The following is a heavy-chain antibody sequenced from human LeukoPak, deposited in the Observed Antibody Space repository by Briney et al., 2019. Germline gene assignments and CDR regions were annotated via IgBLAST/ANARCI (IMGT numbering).Heavy chain of an antibody. V-gene: IGHV4-59*12. D-gene: IGHD5-24*01. CDR1: GGSISSYY. Sequence: SETLSLTCTVSGGSISSYYWSWIRQPPGKGLERIGYIYYSGSTNYNPSLKSRVTISVDTSKNQFSLKLSSVTAADTAVYYCARAIRHNAFDYWGQGTLVTVSS. J-gene: IGHJ4*02. CDR3: ARAIRHNAFDY. CDR2: IYYSGST.